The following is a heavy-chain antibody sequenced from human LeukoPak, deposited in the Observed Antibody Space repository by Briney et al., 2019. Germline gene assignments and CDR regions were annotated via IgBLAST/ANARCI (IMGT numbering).Heavy chain of an antibody. CDR3: ARDGGEDIVLMVYANFYYGMDV. J-gene: IGHJ6*02. Sequence: GGSLGLSCAASGFTFSSYSMNWVRQAPGKGLEWVSYISSSSSTIYYANSVKGRFTISRDNAKNSLYLQMNSLRDEDTAVYYCARDGGEDIVLMVYANFYYGMDVWGQGTTVTVSS. D-gene: IGHD2-8*01. CDR2: ISSSSSTI. CDR1: GFTFSSYS. V-gene: IGHV3-48*02.